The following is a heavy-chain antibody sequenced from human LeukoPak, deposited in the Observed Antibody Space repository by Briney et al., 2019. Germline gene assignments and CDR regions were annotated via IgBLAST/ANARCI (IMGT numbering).Heavy chain of an antibody. Sequence: KASETLSLTCAVYGGSFSGYYWSWIRQPPGKGLEWIGEINHSGSTNYNPSLKSRVTISVDTPKNQFSLKLSSVTAADTAVYYCASFGRITIFGVVIPHYFDYWGQGTLVTVSS. J-gene: IGHJ4*02. CDR1: GGSFSGYY. CDR3: ASFGRITIFGVVIPHYFDY. CDR2: INHSGST. D-gene: IGHD3-3*01. V-gene: IGHV4-34*01.